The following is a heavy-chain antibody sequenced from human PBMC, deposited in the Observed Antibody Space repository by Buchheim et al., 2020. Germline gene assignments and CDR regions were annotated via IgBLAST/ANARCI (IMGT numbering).Heavy chain of an antibody. CDR1: GFTFNTYA. V-gene: IGHV3-23*04. CDR3: AKVKLGTAPGDLFDY. Sequence: EVQLVESGGGLVQPGGSLRLSCAASGFTFNTYAMNWVRQAPGKGLEWVSSISTSGSTTYYADSVKGRFTISRDNSKHTLWLQMNSLRAEDTAIYYCAKVKLGTAPGDLFDYWGQGTL. J-gene: IGHJ4*02. D-gene: IGHD1-7*01. CDR2: ISTSGSTT.